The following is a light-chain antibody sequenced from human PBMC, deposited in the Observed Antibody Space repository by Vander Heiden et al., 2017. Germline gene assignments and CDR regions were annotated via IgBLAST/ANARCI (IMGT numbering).Light chain of an antibody. CDR1: QSLLHSNGYNY. CDR2: SVS. V-gene: IGKV2-28*01. J-gene: IGKJ5*01. CDR3: MQCLQTPT. Sequence: EMVMTQSPLSLPVTPGEPASIPCRSSQSLLHSNGYNYLDCYLQKAGQSPQLLIYSVSNRASGVPGRFSGSGSGKDFTLKISRVEAEDVGVYYFMQCLQTPTFGQGTRLEIK.